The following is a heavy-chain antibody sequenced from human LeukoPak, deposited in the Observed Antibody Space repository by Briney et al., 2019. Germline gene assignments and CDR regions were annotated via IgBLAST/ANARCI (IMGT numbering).Heavy chain of an antibody. D-gene: IGHD3-16*01. CDR3: AKSRGGVNALDI. V-gene: IGHV3-48*01. CDR2: ISSSDSTI. CDR1: GITGSSYS. J-gene: IGHJ3*02. Sequence: GGSLRLSCAVSGITGSSYSMNWVRQAPEKGLEWVSYISSSDSTIHYADSVKSRFTISRDNAKNSSFLQKNSLRAEDTAVYYCAKSRGGVNALDIWGQGTMVTVSS.